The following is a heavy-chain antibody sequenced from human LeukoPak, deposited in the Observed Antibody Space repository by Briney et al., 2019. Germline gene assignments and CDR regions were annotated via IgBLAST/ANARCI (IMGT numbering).Heavy chain of an antibody. V-gene: IGHV3-33*01. J-gene: IGHJ4*02. D-gene: IGHD3-22*01. CDR3: ARRYYSGGHFDY. Sequence: GGSLRLSCAASGFTFSSFGMHWVRQPPGKGLEWVAVIWYDGSEKHYADSVKGRFTLSRDNSKDTLYLQMSSLRADDTAVYNCARRYYSGGHFDYWGQGTPVTVSS. CDR2: IWYDGSEK. CDR1: GFTFSSFG.